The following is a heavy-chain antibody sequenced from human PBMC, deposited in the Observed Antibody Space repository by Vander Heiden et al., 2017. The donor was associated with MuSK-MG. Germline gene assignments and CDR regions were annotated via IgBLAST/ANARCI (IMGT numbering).Heavy chain of an antibody. CDR3: ARGLDFWSGDPSFDY. J-gene: IGHJ4*02. D-gene: IGHD3-3*01. CDR2: ISSSSSTI. CDR1: GFTFRSYS. V-gene: IGHV3-48*04. Sequence: EVQLVESGGGLVQPGGSLRLPCAASGFTFRSYSMNWVRQAQGKGLEWVSYISSSSSTIYYADSVKGRFTISRDNAKNSLYLQMNSLRAEDTAVYYCARGLDFWSGDPSFDYWGQGTRVTVSA.